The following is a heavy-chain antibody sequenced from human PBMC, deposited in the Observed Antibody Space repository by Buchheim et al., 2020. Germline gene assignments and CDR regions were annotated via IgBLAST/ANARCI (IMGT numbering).Heavy chain of an antibody. V-gene: IGHV1-3*05. D-gene: IGHD5-12*01. J-gene: IGHJ4*02. CDR1: GYTFTSYA. CDR3: ARELGYGDHDLDY. Sequence: EKEPGASVKLSCKASGYTFTSYAMHWVRQAPGQSLEWMGWINAFNGKTKFSQQFQGRVTFTMDTSANTVYMQLTSLRSEDTAVYYCARELGYGDHDLDYWGQGTL. CDR2: INAFNGKT.